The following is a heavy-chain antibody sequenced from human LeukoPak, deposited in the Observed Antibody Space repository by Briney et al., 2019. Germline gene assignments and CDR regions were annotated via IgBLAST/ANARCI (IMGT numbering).Heavy chain of an antibody. J-gene: IGHJ4*02. V-gene: IGHV1-2*02. Sequence: GASVKVSCKASGYTFTGYYIHWLRQAPGRGLEWMGWFNPNGGGTNYAPKFQGLVTMSSDTAITTAYMELNRLISDDTAVYYCARTRPPCTSCLLLDYWGQGTLVTVSS. CDR3: ARTRPPCTSCLLLDY. CDR2: FNPNGGGT. CDR1: GYTFTGYY. D-gene: IGHD2-2*01.